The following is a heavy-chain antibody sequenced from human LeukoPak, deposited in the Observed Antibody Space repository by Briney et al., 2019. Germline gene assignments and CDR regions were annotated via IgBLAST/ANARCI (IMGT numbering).Heavy chain of an antibody. CDR3: ARGYVFDP. Sequence: PGGSLRLSCAASGFTFSSYAMTWVRQAPGKGLEWVSAISCSGDNTFYADSVKGRFTISRDNAKNSLYLQMNSLRAEDTAVYYCARGYVFDPWGQGTLVTVSS. CDR2: ISCSGDNT. J-gene: IGHJ5*02. CDR1: GFTFSSYA. D-gene: IGHD3-10*02. V-gene: IGHV3-21*01.